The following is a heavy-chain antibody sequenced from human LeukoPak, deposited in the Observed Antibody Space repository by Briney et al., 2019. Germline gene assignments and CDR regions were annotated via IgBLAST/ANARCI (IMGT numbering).Heavy chain of an antibody. J-gene: IGHJ6*03. D-gene: IGHD3-3*01. CDR1: GFTFSSYA. CDR3: ATDYDFWSGHYYYYMDV. CDR2: ISGSGGST. V-gene: IGHV3-23*01. Sequence: GSLRLSCAASGFTFSSYAMSWVRQAPGKGLEWVSAISGSGGSTYYADSVKGRFTISRDNSKNTLYLQMNSLRAEDTAVYYCATDYDFWSGHYYYYMDVWGKGTTVTVSS.